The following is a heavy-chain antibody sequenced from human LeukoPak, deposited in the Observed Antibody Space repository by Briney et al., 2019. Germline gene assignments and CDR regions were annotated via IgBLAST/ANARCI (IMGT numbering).Heavy chain of an antibody. V-gene: IGHV4-31*03. Sequence: SETLSLTCTVSGSISSSNYYWGWIRQHPGKGLEWIGYIYYSGSTYYNPSLKSRVTISVDTSKNQFSLKLSSVTAADTAVYYCARGRITTGFDPWGQGTLVTVSS. CDR1: GSISSSNYY. D-gene: IGHD1-1*01. CDR2: IYYSGST. J-gene: IGHJ5*02. CDR3: ARGRITTGFDP.